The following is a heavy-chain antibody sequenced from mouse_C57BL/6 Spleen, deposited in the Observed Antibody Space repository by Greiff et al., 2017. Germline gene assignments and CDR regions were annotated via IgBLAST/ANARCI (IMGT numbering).Heavy chain of an antibody. Sequence: QVQLQQPGAELVKPGASVKVSCKASGYTFTSYWMHWVQQRPGQGLEWIGRIHPSDSDTNYNQKFKGKATLTVDKSSSTAYMQLSSLTSEDSAVYYCAITPLTTVVARYYAMDYWGQGTSVTVSS. CDR3: AITPLTTVVARYYAMDY. V-gene: IGHV1-74*01. J-gene: IGHJ4*01. CDR2: IHPSDSDT. D-gene: IGHD1-1*01. CDR1: GYTFTSYW.